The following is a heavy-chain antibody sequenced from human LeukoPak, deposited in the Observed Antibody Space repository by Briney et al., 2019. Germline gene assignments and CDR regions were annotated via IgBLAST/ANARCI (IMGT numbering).Heavy chain of an antibody. Sequence: ASVKVSCKTSGHTFKDYGVSWVRQAPGQGLERLGGISAFSGNTNYAQNFQGRVTVTTDTSTSTAYMELRSLTSDDTAVYYCARGGQLFDYWGQGTLVIVSS. V-gene: IGHV1-18*01. CDR3: ARGGQLFDY. CDR2: ISAFSGNT. D-gene: IGHD6-13*01. J-gene: IGHJ4*02. CDR1: GHTFKDYG.